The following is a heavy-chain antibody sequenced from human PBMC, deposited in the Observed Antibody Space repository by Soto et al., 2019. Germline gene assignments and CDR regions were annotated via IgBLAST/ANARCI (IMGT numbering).Heavy chain of an antibody. V-gene: IGHV3-23*01. CDR3: AKDLTYYYGMDV. CDR1: GFTFSSYA. Sequence: GESLKISCAASGFTFSSYAMSWVRQAPGKGLEWVSAISGSGGSTYYADSVKGRFTISRDNSKNTLYLQMNSLRAEDTAVYYCAKDLTYYYGMDVWGQGTTVTVSS. CDR2: ISGSGGST. J-gene: IGHJ6*02.